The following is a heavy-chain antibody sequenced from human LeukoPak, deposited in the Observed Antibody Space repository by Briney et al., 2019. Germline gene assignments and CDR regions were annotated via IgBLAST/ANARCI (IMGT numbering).Heavy chain of an antibody. V-gene: IGHV4-30-2*01. Sequence: PSETLSLTCTVSGVSISSGGYYWSWIRQPPGKGLEWIGYIYHSGSTYYNPSLKSRVTISVDRSKNQFSLKLSSVTAADTAVYYCATDPRPGDAFDIWGQGTMVTVSS. CDR3: ATDPRPGDAFDI. D-gene: IGHD6-6*01. CDR1: GVSISSGGYY. CDR2: IYHSGST. J-gene: IGHJ3*02.